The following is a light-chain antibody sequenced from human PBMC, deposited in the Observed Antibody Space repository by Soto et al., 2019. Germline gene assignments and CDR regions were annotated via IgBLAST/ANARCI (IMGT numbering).Light chain of an antibody. CDR2: DAS. CDR3: QQRSNWPLLT. V-gene: IGKV3-11*01. Sequence: EIVLTQSPATLSLSPGERATLSCRASQSVSSYLAWYQQKPGQAPRLLIYDASNRATGIPDRFSGSGSGTDFTLTISRLEPEDVAVYYWQQRSNWPLLTFGGGTKVEIK. CDR1: QSVSSY. J-gene: IGKJ4*01.